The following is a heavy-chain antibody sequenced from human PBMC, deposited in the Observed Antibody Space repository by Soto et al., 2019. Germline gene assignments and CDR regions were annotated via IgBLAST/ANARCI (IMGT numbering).Heavy chain of an antibody. CDR2: RRNKANSYTT. Sequence: WGSLRLSCAASGFTFSVYYLHWVRQAPGKGLEWVGRRRNKANSYTTEYAASVKGRFTISRDDSKNSLYLQMNSLKNEDTAVYYCAAPSGPTEGNDAFDIWGQGTMVTVSS. CDR3: AAPSGPTEGNDAFDI. V-gene: IGHV3-72*01. J-gene: IGHJ3*02. D-gene: IGHD4-17*01. CDR1: GFTFSVYY.